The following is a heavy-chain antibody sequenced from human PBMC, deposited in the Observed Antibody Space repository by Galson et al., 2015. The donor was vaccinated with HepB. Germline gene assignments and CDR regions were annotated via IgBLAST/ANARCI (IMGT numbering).Heavy chain of an antibody. V-gene: IGHV1-2*02. CDR1: RYTFSDYY. J-gene: IGHJ4*02. CDR2: INPDSGGT. CDR3: KDLAETKFDF. Sequence: SVKVSCKASRYTFSDYYIHWVRQAPGQGLEWMGWINPDSGGTKYAQKFQGRITMTRDTSINTAYMELTRLRSDDTAVYYCKDLAETKFDFWGQGTLVIVSS.